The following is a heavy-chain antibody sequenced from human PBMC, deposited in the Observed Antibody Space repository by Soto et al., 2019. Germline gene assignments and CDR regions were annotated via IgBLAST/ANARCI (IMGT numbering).Heavy chain of an antibody. CDR2: MNPGSGDT. J-gene: IGHJ5*02. CDR1: GYSFTNND. V-gene: IGHV1-8*01. D-gene: IGHD3-16*01. Sequence: ASVKVSCKASGYSFTNNDVSWVRQATGQGLEWMGWMNPGSGDTGYAQKFQGRVTMTRDISIATAYMELSSLRSDDTAIYYCARMETFGSLNCFDPLGQGTLVTVSS. CDR3: ARMETFGSLNCFDP.